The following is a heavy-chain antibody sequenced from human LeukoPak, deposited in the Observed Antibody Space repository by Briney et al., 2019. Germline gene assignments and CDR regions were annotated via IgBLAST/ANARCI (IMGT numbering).Heavy chain of an antibody. CDR1: GFRFSDTR. J-gene: IGHJ4*02. CDR2: IKREGSEK. V-gene: IGHV3-7*01. CDR3: TRDLNHDSSG. D-gene: IGHD3-22*01. Sequence: GGSLRLSCAASGFRFSDTRMTWLRDAPGKGLECVSNIKREGSEKYYVDAVKRRFTISRDNAKNSLYLQMNSLGVEDTAIYYCTRDLNHDSSGWGQGTLVTVSS.